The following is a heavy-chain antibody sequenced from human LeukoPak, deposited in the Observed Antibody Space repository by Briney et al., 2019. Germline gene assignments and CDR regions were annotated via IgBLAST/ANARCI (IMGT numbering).Heavy chain of an antibody. D-gene: IGHD3/OR15-3a*01. CDR3: ARWTPRAEVKCVNYYYGIDL. J-gene: IGHJ6*04. V-gene: IGHV4-34*01. CDR1: LGSPLTYY. CDR2: INHTGRT. Sequence: SWSLSLTRGFCLGSPLTYYWGGIRQPPARGVEWIGDINHTGRTDYKPSLKSRVTISVDTSKNQFSLKVTSVTAADTAVYYCARWTPRAEVKCVNYYYGIDLWGKGSTVTVSS.